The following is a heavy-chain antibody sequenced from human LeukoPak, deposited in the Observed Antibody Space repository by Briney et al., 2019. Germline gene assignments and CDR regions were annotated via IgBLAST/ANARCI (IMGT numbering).Heavy chain of an antibody. Sequence: SETLSLTCTVSGGSIGSSSYYWGWIRQPPGKGLEWIGSIYYSGSTYCNPSLKSRVTISVDTSKNQFSLKLSSVTAADTAVYYCARQVRDSSPGLYFDYWGQGTLVTVSS. CDR3: ARQVRDSSPGLYFDY. D-gene: IGHD3-22*01. CDR1: GGSIGSSSYY. CDR2: IYYSGST. V-gene: IGHV4-39*01. J-gene: IGHJ4*02.